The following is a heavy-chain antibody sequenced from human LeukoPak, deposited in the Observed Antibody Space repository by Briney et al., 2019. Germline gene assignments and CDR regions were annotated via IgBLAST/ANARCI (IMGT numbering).Heavy chain of an antibody. J-gene: IGHJ4*02. Sequence: PGGSLRLSCAASGFTFSSYGMHWVRQAPGKGLEWVAVISYDGSNKYYADSVKGRFTISRDNSKNTLYLQMNSLRAEDTAVYYCAKDPHLRWYPRGPFDYWGQGTLVTVSS. V-gene: IGHV3-30*18. CDR3: AKDPHLRWYPRGPFDY. CDR2: ISYDGSNK. D-gene: IGHD4-23*01. CDR1: GFTFSSYG.